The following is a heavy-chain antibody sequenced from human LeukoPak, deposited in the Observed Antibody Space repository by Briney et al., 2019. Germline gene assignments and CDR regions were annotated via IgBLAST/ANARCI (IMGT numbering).Heavy chain of an antibody. V-gene: IGHV1-18*04. Sequence: ASVKVSCKASGYPLSSYSMSWVRQVAGQGLEWMGWINAFNGNRDYAQNFQGRLTMATDTSTSTVYMELRSLRSDDTAVYYCARHLVSNSWYVGFFDYWGQGTLVTVSS. D-gene: IGHD6-13*01. J-gene: IGHJ4*02. CDR3: ARHLVSNSWYVGFFDY. CDR2: INAFNGNR. CDR1: GYPLSSYS.